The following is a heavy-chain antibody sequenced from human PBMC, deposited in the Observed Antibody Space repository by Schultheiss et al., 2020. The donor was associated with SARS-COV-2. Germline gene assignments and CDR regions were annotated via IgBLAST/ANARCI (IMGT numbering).Heavy chain of an antibody. D-gene: IGHD2-2*01. V-gene: IGHV3-64*04. CDR3: ARCRCSSTSCPFHDAFDI. CDR1: GFTFSSYA. J-gene: IGHJ3*02. Sequence: GGSLRLSCSASGFTFSSYAMHWVRQAPGKGLEYVSAISTNGGSTYYADSVKGRFTISRDNSKNTLYLQMNSLRAEDTAVYYCARCRCSSTSCPFHDAFDIWGQGTMVTVSS. CDR2: ISTNGGST.